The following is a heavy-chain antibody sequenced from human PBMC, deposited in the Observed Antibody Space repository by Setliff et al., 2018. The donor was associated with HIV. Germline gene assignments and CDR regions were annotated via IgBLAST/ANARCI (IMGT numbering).Heavy chain of an antibody. Sequence: GESLKISCAASGFTFSSYWMSWVRQAPGKGLEWVANIKQDGSEKYYVDSVKGRFTISRDNAKNSLYLQMNSLRAEDTAVYYCGRGISARPGAPGNWFDPWGQGTLVTVSS. V-gene: IGHV3-7*01. CDR3: GRGISARPGAPGNWFDP. CDR1: GFTFSSYW. J-gene: IGHJ5*02. D-gene: IGHD6-6*01. CDR2: IKQDGSEK.